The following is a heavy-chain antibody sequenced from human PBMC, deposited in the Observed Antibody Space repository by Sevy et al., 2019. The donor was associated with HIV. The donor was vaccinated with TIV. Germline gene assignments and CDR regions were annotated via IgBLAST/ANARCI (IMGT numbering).Heavy chain of an antibody. CDR2: ISGSGDAT. V-gene: IGHV3-23*01. Sequence: GGSLRLSCTASEFTFSNYAMTWVRQAPGRGLEWVSGISGSGDATYYADSVKGRFTISRDNSKNTLYLRMNSLRAEDTAVYYCAKSSGYDVHFNGMDVWGQGTTVTVSS. J-gene: IGHJ6*02. CDR1: EFTFSNYA. CDR3: AKSSGYDVHFNGMDV. D-gene: IGHD5-12*01.